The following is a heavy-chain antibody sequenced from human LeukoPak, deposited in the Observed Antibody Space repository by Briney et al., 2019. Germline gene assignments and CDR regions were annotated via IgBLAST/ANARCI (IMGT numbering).Heavy chain of an antibody. J-gene: IGHJ4*02. CDR3: ARGILVMVYATFDS. CDR2: VNHSGRT. Sequence: SETLSLTCGVYGGSLSDYYWTWIRQRPGKGLEWIGEVNHSGRTNYNPSLKSRLTISIDTSRNQFSLKLSSVTAADTAVYYCARGILVMVYATFDSWGQGTLVTVSS. CDR1: GGSLSDYY. V-gene: IGHV4-34*01. D-gene: IGHD2-8*02.